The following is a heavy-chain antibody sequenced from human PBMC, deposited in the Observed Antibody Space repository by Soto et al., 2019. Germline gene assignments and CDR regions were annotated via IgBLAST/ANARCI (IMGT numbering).Heavy chain of an antibody. J-gene: IGHJ2*01. D-gene: IGHD3-22*01. CDR2: VYYSGST. V-gene: IGHV4-30-4*01. Sequence: QLQESGPGLVKPSQTLSLTCSVSGGSINNHDYYWSWIRQTPGKGLEWIGYVYYSGSTDYILSLKSRLSMSIDKSKNQFHLKLNSVTAADTATYYCARMSYFYDKWYFDLWGRGTLVTVSS. CDR1: GGSINNHDYY. CDR3: ARMSYFYDKWYFDL.